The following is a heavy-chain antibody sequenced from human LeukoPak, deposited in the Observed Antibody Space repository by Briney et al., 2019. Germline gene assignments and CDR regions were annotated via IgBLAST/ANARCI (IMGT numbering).Heavy chain of an antibody. CDR3: ARDLRKEWELLTAYYFDY. CDR1: GYSITNGYY. Sequence: LSLTCTVSGYSITNGYYWGWIRQPPGKGLEWVSYISSSGSTIYYADSVKGRFTISRDNAKNSLYLQMNSLRGEDTAVYYCARDLRKEWELLTAYYFDYWGQGTLVTVSS. J-gene: IGHJ4*02. D-gene: IGHD1-26*01. V-gene: IGHV3-11*04. CDR2: ISSSGSTI.